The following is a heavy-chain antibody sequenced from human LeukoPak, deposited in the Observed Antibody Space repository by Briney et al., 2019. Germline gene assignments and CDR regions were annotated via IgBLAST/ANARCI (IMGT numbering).Heavy chain of an antibody. CDR3: ARDSVGGYYDFWSGYSHCFDY. CDR1: GVTFSSYW. CDR2: IKQDGSEK. Sequence: GGALRLSCAASGVTFSSYWMSWVRQAPGEGLEWVANIKQDGSEKYYVDSVKGRFTISRDNAKISLYLQMNKLRAEDPAVYYCARDSVGGYYDFWSGYSHCFDYWGQGTLVTVSS. V-gene: IGHV3-7*01. D-gene: IGHD3-3*01. J-gene: IGHJ4*02.